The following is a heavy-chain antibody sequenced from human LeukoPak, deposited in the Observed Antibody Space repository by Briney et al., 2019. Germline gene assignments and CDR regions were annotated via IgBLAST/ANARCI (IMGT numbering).Heavy chain of an antibody. Sequence: ASVKVSCKASGYTFTSYGISWVRQAPGQGLEWMGWISAYNGNTNYEQKLQGRVTMTTDTSTSTAYMELRSLRSDDTAVYYCARVLAVAGGKYFQHWGQGTLVTVSS. J-gene: IGHJ1*01. CDR1: GYTFTSYG. V-gene: IGHV1-18*01. D-gene: IGHD6-19*01. CDR2: ISAYNGNT. CDR3: ARVLAVAGGKYFQH.